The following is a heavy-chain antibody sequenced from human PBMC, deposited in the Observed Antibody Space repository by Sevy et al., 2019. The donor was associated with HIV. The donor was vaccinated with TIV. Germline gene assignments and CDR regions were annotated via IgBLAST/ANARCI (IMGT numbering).Heavy chain of an antibody. D-gene: IGHD3-10*01. CDR2: IIPIFGTA. CDR1: GGTFSSYA. J-gene: IGHJ6*02. Sequence: ASVKVSCKASGGTFSSYAISWVRQAPGQGLEWMGGIIPIFGTANYAQKFQGRVTITADESTGTAYMELSSLRSEDTAVYYCARVTTMVRGVSGMDVWGQGTTVTVSS. CDR3: ARVTTMVRGVSGMDV. V-gene: IGHV1-69*13.